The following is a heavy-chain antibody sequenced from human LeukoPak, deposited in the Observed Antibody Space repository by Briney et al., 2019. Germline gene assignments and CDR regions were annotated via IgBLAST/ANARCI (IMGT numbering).Heavy chain of an antibody. D-gene: IGHD1-26*01. V-gene: IGHV3-64*01. J-gene: IGHJ6*03. CDR3: ARVKMGATVSDYYSYYMDV. Sequence: GGSLRLSCAASGFSFSSYTMHWVRQAPGKGLEYVSAIISHGGNTHYTNSVKGRFTISRDNSKNTLYLQMGSLRPDDMAVYYCARVKMGATVSDYYSYYMDVWGKGTTVTVSS. CDR1: GFSFSSYT. CDR2: IISHGGNT.